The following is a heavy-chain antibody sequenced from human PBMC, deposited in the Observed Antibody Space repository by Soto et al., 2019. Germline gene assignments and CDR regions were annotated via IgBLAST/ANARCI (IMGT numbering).Heavy chain of an antibody. Sequence: GGSLRLSCAASGFTFSIYSMNWVRRAPGKGLEWVSYISSSSSIINYADSVKGRFTISRDNAKNSLYLQMNSLRDEDTAVYHCAREVYLDYWGQGTLVTVSS. CDR3: AREVYLDY. CDR2: ISSSSSII. V-gene: IGHV3-48*02. J-gene: IGHJ4*02. CDR1: GFTFSIYS.